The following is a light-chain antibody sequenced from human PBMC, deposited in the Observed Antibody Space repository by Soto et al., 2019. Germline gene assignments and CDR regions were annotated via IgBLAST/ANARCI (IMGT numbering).Light chain of an antibody. CDR2: DSS. CDR3: HHRSYSPPRR. Sequence: EIVLTQSPATVSLAPGXRATLSCRASQSVSSYLAWYRQKPGQAPRLLIYDSSNRATGIPARCRCSRSGPDFPLTLSRLEPEDCATYYYHHRSYSPPRRLGQGT. CDR1: QSVSSY. V-gene: IGKV3-11*01. J-gene: IGKJ1*01.